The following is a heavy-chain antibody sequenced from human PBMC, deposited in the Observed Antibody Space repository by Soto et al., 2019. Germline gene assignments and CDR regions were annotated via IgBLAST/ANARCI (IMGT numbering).Heavy chain of an antibody. CDR3: ARDSGIPGRYWYFGL. D-gene: IGHD2-21*01. CDR2: INPKRGGK. Sequence: QVQLVQSGAEVQKPGASVKVSCTTYGYTFSDYFLHWVRQAPGQGPEWMGFINPKRGGKEYAQKFQGRVTMTRDTSSSTVYMDLSGLTSDDTAIYYCARDSGIPGRYWYFGLWGRGTLVTVSS. CDR1: GYTFSDYF. J-gene: IGHJ2*01. V-gene: IGHV1-2*02.